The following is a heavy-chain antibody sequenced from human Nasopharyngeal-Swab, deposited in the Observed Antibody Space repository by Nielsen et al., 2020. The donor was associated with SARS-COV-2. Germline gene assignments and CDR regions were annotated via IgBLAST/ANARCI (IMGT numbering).Heavy chain of an antibody. D-gene: IGHD3-9*01. CDR3: ARAGTYYDILTGYYKGGIDY. V-gene: IGHV3-66*01. Sequence: GESLKISCAASGFTVSSNYMSWVRQAPGKGLEWVSVIYSGGSTYYADSVKGRFTISRDNSQNTLYLQMNSLRAEDTAVYYCARAGTYYDILTGYYKGGIDYWGQGTLVTVSS. CDR2: IYSGGST. CDR1: GFTVSSNY. J-gene: IGHJ4*02.